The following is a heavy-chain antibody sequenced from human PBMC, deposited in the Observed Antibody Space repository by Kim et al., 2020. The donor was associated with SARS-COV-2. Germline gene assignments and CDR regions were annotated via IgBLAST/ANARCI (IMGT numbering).Heavy chain of an antibody. CDR1: GYTFTSYA. V-gene: IGHV7-4-1*02. J-gene: IGHJ3*02. D-gene: IGHD1-26*01. CDR3: ARDLGPVGAKDGAFDI. CDR2: INTNTGNP. Sequence: ASVKVSCKASGYTFTSYAMNWVRQAPGQGLEWMGWINTNTGNPTYAQGFTGRFVFSLDTSVSTAYLQISSLKAEDTAVYYCARDLGPVGAKDGAFDIWGQGTMVTVSS.